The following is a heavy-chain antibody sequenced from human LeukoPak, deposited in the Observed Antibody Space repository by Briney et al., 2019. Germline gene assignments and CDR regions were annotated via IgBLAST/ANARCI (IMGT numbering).Heavy chain of an antibody. J-gene: IGHJ4*02. CDR2: ISAYNGNT. D-gene: IGHD2-21*01. Sequence: ASVKVSCKASGYTFTSYGISWVRQAPGQGLEWMGWISAYNGNTTYAQKLQGRVTMTTDTSTSTAYMELRSLRSDDTAVYYCARDLLTIRSPGYWGQGTLVTVSS. CDR3: ARDLLTIRSPGY. CDR1: GYTFTSYG. V-gene: IGHV1-18*01.